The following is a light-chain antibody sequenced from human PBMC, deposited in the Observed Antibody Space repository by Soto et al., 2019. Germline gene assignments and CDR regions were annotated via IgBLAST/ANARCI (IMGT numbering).Light chain of an antibody. Sequence: EIVLTQSPGILSMSPGERATLSCRASQTVSNSYLAWYQQKPGQAPRLLIYGASSRASGIPDRFSGSGSGTDFTLTISRLEPEDYAVYYCQQYDNSVFTFGPGTKVDIK. CDR3: QQYDNSVFT. J-gene: IGKJ3*01. CDR2: GAS. CDR1: QTVSNSY. V-gene: IGKV3-20*01.